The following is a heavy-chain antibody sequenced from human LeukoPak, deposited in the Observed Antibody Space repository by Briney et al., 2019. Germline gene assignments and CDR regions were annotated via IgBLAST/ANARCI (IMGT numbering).Heavy chain of an antibody. V-gene: IGHV1-69*01. J-gene: IGHJ3*02. Sequence: SVKVSCKASGGTFSSYAISWVRQAPGQGLEWMGGIIPIFGTANYAQKFQGRVTIIADVSTSTAYMKLSSLRSEDTAVYYCARGRSYLDAFDIWGQGTMVTVSS. CDR1: GGTFSSYA. D-gene: IGHD1-26*01. CDR3: ARGRSYLDAFDI. CDR2: IIPIFGTA.